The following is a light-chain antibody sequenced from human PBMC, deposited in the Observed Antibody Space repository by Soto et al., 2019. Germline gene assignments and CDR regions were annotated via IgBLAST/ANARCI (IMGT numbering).Light chain of an antibody. CDR2: GAS. CDR1: QSVSSSY. CDR3: QQYGSSPPVYT. Sequence: EIMLTQSPGTLSLYPGERATLSCRASQSVSSSYLAWYQQKPGQAPRLLIYGASSRATGIPDRFSGSGSGTDFTLTISRLEPEDFAVYYCQQYGSSPPVYTFGQGTKLEIK. V-gene: IGKV3-20*01. J-gene: IGKJ2*01.